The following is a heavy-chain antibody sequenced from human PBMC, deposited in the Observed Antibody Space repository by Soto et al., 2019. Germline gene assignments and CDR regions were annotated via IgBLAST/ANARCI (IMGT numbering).Heavy chain of an antibody. D-gene: IGHD3-10*01. CDR2: IYWDDDE. CDR1: GFSLTTSEVG. CDR3: APIRLGSGSYSFDY. Sequence: QITLKESGPTLVQPTQTLTLTCTFSGFSLTTSEVGVGWIRQPPGKALEWLALIYWDDDERYNPSLENRPIITKAPSTSLVVLPMTSTDPVDPATYFCAPIRLGSGSYSFDYWCQGTLVIVSS. V-gene: IGHV2-5*02. J-gene: IGHJ4*02.